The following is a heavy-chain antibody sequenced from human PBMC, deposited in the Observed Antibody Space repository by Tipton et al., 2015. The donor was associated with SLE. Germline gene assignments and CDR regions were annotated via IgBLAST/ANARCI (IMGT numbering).Heavy chain of an antibody. CDR2: IYYSGNT. Sequence: TLSLTCSVSGDSISGRYWSWIRQPPGKGLEWIGNIYYSGNTDYNPSLKSRVTISVDTSKNQFSLKLSSVTAADTAVYYCARGDLYDYIWGSYRLDAFDIWGQGTMVTVSS. CDR1: GDSISGRY. V-gene: IGHV4-59*08. D-gene: IGHD3-16*02. J-gene: IGHJ3*02. CDR3: ARGDLYDYIWGSYRLDAFDI.